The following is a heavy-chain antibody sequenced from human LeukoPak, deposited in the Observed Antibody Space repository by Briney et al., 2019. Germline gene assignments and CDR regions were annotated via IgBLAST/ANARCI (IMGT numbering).Heavy chain of an antibody. CDR3: ARGRGRYYDSSGRRHYFDY. CDR1: GGTFSSYA. J-gene: IGHJ4*02. CDR2: IIPIFGTA. D-gene: IGHD3-22*01. Sequence: SVKVSCKASGGTFSSYAISWVRQAPGQGLEWMGGIIPIFGTANYAQKFQGRVTITADESTSTAYMELSSLRSEDTAVYYCARGRGRYYDSSGRRHYFDYWGQGTLVTVSS. V-gene: IGHV1-69*13.